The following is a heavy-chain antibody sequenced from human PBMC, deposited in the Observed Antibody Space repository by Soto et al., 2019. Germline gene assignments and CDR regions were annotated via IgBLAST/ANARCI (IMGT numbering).Heavy chain of an antibody. Sequence: DVQLLESGGLLVQPGGSLRLSCAASGFTFSNYVMSWVRQAPGKGLEWVSAISGSGGSTYYADSVKGRFTISRDNSKNTLYLQMNSLRAEDTAVYYCAKDRATSVNPVDYWGQGTLVTVSS. CDR1: GFTFSNYV. CDR3: AKDRATSVNPVDY. D-gene: IGHD4-4*01. CDR2: ISGSGGST. V-gene: IGHV3-23*01. J-gene: IGHJ4*02.